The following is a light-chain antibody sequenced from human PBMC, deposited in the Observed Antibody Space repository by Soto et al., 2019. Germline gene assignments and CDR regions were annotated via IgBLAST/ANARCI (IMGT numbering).Light chain of an antibody. CDR2: GAS. CDR3: QHYNDWPPAFT. J-gene: IGKJ3*01. Sequence: EILMTQSPATLSVSPGERATLSCRASQSLSRNLAWYQQKPGQAPRLLIYGASTRASGTPARFSGSGSGTEFPLTIGSLQSEDFALYYCQHYNDWPPAFTFGPGTKVDL. V-gene: IGKV3-15*01. CDR1: QSLSRN.